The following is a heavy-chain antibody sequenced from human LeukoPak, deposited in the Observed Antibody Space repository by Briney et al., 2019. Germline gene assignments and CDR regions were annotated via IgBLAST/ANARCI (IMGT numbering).Heavy chain of an antibody. CDR2: ISYDGSNK. Sequence: GRSLRLSCAASGFTFSSYAMHWVRQAPGKGLEWVAVISYDGSNKYYADSVKGRFTISRDNSKNTLYLQMNSLRAEDTAVYYCARSPMITGTFDYWGQGTLVTVSS. CDR1: GFTFSSYA. CDR3: ARSPMITGTFDY. J-gene: IGHJ4*02. D-gene: IGHD1-7*01. V-gene: IGHV3-30-3*01.